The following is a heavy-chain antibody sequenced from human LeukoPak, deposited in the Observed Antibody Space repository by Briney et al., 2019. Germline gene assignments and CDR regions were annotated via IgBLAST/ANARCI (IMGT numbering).Heavy chain of an antibody. CDR1: GFTFTYS. J-gene: IGHJ6*03. Sequence: GGSLRLSCAASGFTFTYSMHWIRQAPGKGLEWVAFIRYDGSNKYYADSVKGRFTISRDNSKNTLYLQMNSLRAEDTAVYYCAKDGAAGGFYYYYYMDVWGKGTTVTISS. D-gene: IGHD3-16*01. CDR2: IRYDGSNK. V-gene: IGHV3-30*02. CDR3: AKDGAAGGFYYYYYMDV.